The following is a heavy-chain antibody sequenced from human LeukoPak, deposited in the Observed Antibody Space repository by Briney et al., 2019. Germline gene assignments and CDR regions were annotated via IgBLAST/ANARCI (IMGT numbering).Heavy chain of an antibody. Sequence: GGSLRLSCAASGFTFSSYSMNWVRQAPGKGLEWVSSISSSSSYIYYADSVKGRFTISRDNAKNSLYLQMNSLRAEDTAVYYCARGYSSGLGDAFDIWGQGTMVTVSS. V-gene: IGHV3-21*01. CDR2: ISSSSSYI. CDR1: GFTFSSYS. J-gene: IGHJ3*02. D-gene: IGHD6-19*01. CDR3: ARGYSSGLGDAFDI.